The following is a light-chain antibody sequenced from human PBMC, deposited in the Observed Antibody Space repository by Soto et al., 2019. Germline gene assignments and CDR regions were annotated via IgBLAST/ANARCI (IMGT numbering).Light chain of an antibody. CDR1: QSVLYSSNNKNY. Sequence: DIVMTQSPDSLAVSLGERATINCMSSQSVLYSSNNKNYLAWYQQRPGQPPKLLIYWASTRESGVPERFSGSGSGTHFTLTISSLQAEDVAVYYCQQYYSGPLYTFGQGTNLEIK. V-gene: IGKV4-1*01. J-gene: IGKJ2*01. CDR3: QQYYSGPLYT. CDR2: WAS.